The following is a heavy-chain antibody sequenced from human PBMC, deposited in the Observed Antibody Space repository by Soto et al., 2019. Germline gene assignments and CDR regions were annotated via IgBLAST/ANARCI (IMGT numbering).Heavy chain of an antibody. D-gene: IGHD6-13*01. CDR3: VRGGWSSSGGIAAS. CDR1: GFTFSDYY. CDR2: ISSSGASI. V-gene: IGHV3-11*04. J-gene: IGHJ5*02. Sequence: GGSLRLSCAASGFTFSDYYMSWIRQAPGKGLEWVSYISSSGASIYYADSVKGRFTISRDNADNSLSLQMNSLRAEDTAVYDCVRGGWSSSGGIAASWGQGTPVTVSS.